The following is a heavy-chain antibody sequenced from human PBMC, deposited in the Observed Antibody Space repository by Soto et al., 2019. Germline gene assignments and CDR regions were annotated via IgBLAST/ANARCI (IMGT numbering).Heavy chain of an antibody. J-gene: IGHJ4*02. D-gene: IGHD2-21*01. CDR2: INTGGSIT. Sequence: EVQLVESGGGLVQPGGSLRLSCAASGFTFSSNWMHWVRRVPGRGLVWVSRINTGGSITDYVDSVKGRFTISRDNAKNTLYLQMNSLRVEDTAVYYCARDGEGFWGQGTLVTVSS. CDR1: GFTFSSNW. V-gene: IGHV3-74*01. CDR3: ARDGEGF.